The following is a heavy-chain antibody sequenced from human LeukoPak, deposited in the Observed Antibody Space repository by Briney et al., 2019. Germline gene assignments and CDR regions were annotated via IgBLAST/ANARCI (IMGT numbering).Heavy chain of an antibody. Sequence: GGSLRLSCAASGFTFSSSAMTWVRQAPGKGLEWVSSISSSSSYIYYADSVKGRFTISRDNAKNSLYLRMNSLRAEDTAVYYCARDKSMSFDYWGQGTLVTVSS. D-gene: IGHD2-8*01. CDR2: ISSSSSYI. CDR3: ARDKSMSFDY. CDR1: GFTFSSSA. J-gene: IGHJ4*02. V-gene: IGHV3-21*01.